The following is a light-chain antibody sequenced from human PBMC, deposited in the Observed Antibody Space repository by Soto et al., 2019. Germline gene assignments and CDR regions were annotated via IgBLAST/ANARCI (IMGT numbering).Light chain of an antibody. J-gene: IGKJ4*01. CDR3: QAFGSSVST. Sequence: EIVLTQSRGTLSLSPGERASLSCRASQSISSIYLAWYQQKPGQAPRLLIYGASSRATGIPDRFSGSGSGTDFTLTINRLEPEDFAVYFCQAFGSSVSTFGGGTKVDIK. CDR2: GAS. CDR1: QSISSIY. V-gene: IGKV3-20*01.